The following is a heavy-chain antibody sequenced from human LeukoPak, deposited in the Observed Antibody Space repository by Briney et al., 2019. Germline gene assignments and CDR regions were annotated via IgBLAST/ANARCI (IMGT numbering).Heavy chain of an antibody. CDR3: ARERDYYGSGTSKSSFDP. D-gene: IGHD3-10*01. V-gene: IGHV3-33*01. Sequence: SGGSLRLSCAASGLTFSSYGMHWVRQAPGKGLEWVAVIWYDGSNKYYADSVKGRFTISRDNSKNTLYLQMNSLRAEDTAVYYCARERDYYGSGTSKSSFDPWGQGTLVTVSS. CDR2: IWYDGSNK. J-gene: IGHJ5*02. CDR1: GLTFSSYG.